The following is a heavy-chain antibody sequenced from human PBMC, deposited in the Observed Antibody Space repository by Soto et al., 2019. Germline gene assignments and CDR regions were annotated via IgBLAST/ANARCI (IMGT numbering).Heavy chain of an antibody. Sequence: EVQLVESGGGLVKPGGSLRLSCAASGFTFSDYTMNWVRQAPGKGLEWVSSITSGSNYIYYADSMKGRFTISRDNAKNSLFLQMDSLRAEDTAVYYCARDRGYKKEDSMDVWGQGTTVTVAS. CDR3: ARDRGYKKEDSMDV. D-gene: IGHD3-10*01. CDR2: ITSGSNYI. CDR1: GFTFSDYT. J-gene: IGHJ6*02. V-gene: IGHV3-21*01.